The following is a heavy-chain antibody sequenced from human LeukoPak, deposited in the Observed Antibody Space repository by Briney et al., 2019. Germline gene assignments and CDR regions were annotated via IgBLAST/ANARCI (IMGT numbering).Heavy chain of an antibody. CDR2: ISSSSSSTM. D-gene: IGHD3-10*01. CDR1: GFTFSTYS. V-gene: IGHV3-48*01. CDR3: ARLQGSGSFSSFDY. J-gene: IGHJ4*02. Sequence: QSGGSLRLSCAASGFTFSTYSMNWVRQAPGKGLEWVSYISSSSSSTMYYADSVKGRRTISRDNAKNSLSLQMYSLRAEDTAVYYCARLQGSGSFSSFDYWGQGTLVTVSS.